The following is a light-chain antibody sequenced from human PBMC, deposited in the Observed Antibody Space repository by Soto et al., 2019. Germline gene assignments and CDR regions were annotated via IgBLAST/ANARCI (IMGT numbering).Light chain of an antibody. Sequence: ETVVTQSPGTLSLSPGEGATLSCRASQSVDSRYLAWYQQKPGQAPRLLIHGTSNRASGIPDRFSGSGSGTDFTLTLSRLEPEDFEVYYCQQYGTAPYTFGQGTTLEFK. V-gene: IGKV3-20*01. J-gene: IGKJ2*01. CDR3: QQYGTAPYT. CDR1: QSVDSRY. CDR2: GTS.